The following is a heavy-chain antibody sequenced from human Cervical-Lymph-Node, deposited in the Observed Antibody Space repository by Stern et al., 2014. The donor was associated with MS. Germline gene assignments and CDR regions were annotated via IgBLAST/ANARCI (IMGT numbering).Heavy chain of an antibody. J-gene: IGHJ4*02. Sequence: MQLVASGAELKKPGSSVQVSCTTSGGIFISSTITWVRPVPGQGLEGMGDISPGLDSVDYAQEFQGRFTLTADDSTNTVYMELTSLQSGDTAMYYCARDGFDSGSALAFWGQGTLVTVSS. CDR3: ARDGFDSGSALAF. V-gene: IGHV1-69*01. CDR1: GGIFISST. D-gene: IGHD6-19*01. CDR2: ISPGLDSV.